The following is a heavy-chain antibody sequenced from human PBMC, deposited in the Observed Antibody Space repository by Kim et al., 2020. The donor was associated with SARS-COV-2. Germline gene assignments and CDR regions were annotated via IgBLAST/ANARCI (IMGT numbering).Heavy chain of an antibody. J-gene: IGHJ4*02. V-gene: IGHV5-51*01. D-gene: IGHD4-17*01. Sequence: YSPSFQGQVTISADKSISTAYLQWSSLKASDTAMYYCARLTTVTTFIPDYWGQGTLVTVSS. CDR3: ARLTTVTTFIPDY.